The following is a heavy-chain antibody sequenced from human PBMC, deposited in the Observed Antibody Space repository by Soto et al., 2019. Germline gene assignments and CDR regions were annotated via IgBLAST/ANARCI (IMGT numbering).Heavy chain of an antibody. Sequence: QVQLVQSGAEVKKPGASVKVSCKASGYTFTSYGISWVRQAPGQGLEWMGWISAYNGNTNYAQKLQGRVTMTTDTTTSTANMELRSLRADDTAVYYCARRQGYNWNDVWYYGMDVGGQGTTVTVSS. CDR3: ARRQGYNWNDVWYYGMDV. CDR2: ISAYNGNT. D-gene: IGHD1-1*01. J-gene: IGHJ6*02. CDR1: GYTFTSYG. V-gene: IGHV1-18*01.